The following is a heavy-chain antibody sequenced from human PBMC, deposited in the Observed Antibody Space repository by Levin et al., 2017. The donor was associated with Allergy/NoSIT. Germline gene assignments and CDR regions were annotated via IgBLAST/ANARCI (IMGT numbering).Heavy chain of an antibody. CDR3: ARDELVHEIQYYYGMDV. CDR1: GGSISTSSYY. V-gene: IGHV4-39*07. D-gene: IGHD2-8*01. CDR2: IYHSGST. Sequence: SETLSLTCTVSGGSISTSSYYWGWIRQPPGKGLEWIGNIYHSGSTYYTPSLRSRVTISVDTSKNQFSLRVNSVTAADTAVYYCARDELVHEIQYYYGMDVWGQGTTVTVSS. J-gene: IGHJ6*02.